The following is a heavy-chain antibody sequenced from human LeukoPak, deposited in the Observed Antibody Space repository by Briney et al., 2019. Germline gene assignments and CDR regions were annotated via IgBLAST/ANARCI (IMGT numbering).Heavy chain of an antibody. V-gene: IGHV3-23*01. CDR2: IRVAEGGT. D-gene: IGHD6-19*01. J-gene: IGHJ4*02. CDR1: GFTINTFT. CDR3: AKAFSSGWSPFDY. Sequence: PGGSLRLSCAASGFTINTFTMNWVRHAPGKGLEWVSTIRVAEGGTYYADSVKGRFTISRDNFENTLYLQMNYLREEDTALYYCAKAFSSGWSPFDYWGQGALVTVSS.